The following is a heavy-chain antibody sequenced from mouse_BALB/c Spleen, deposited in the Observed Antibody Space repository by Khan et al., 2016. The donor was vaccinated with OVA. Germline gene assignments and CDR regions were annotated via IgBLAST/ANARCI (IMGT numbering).Heavy chain of an antibody. J-gene: IGHJ2*01. CDR1: GYSFTGYN. CDR2: INPYYGGA. V-gene: IGHV1-39*01. CDR3: SRGYGNYVRYYFDY. D-gene: IGHD2-10*02. Sequence: VQLQQSGPELEKPGASGKISCKASGYSFTGYNMNSVKQSNGKRLEWIGNINPYYGGATYNQKVKGKATLTVDKSSSTAYMQLKSLTSEDSAVYYCSRGYGNYVRYYFDYWGQGTTLTVSS.